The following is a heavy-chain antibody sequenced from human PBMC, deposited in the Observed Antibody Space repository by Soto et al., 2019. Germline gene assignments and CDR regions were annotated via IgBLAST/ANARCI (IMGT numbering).Heavy chain of an antibody. D-gene: IGHD2-2*01. J-gene: IGHJ6*02. CDR3: ARGPPDIVVVPAAIRIYGMDV. Sequence: ASVKVSCKASGYTFTGYYMHWVRQAPGQGLEWMGWINPNSGGTNYAQKLQGWVTMTRDTSISTAYMELSRLRSDDTAVYYCARGPPDIVVVPAAIRIYGMDVWGQGTTVTVSS. CDR2: INPNSGGT. CDR1: GYTFTGYY. V-gene: IGHV1-2*04.